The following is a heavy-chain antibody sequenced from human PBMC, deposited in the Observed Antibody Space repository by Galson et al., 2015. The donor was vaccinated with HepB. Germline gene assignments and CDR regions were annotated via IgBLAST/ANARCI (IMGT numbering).Heavy chain of an antibody. D-gene: IGHD3-3*01. J-gene: IGHJ4*02. CDR1: GFTFSSYA. CDR2: ISGSGGST. Sequence: SLRLSCAASGFTFSSYAMSWVRQAPGKGLEWVSAISGSGGSTYYADSVKGRFTISRDNSKNTLYLQMNSLRAEDTAVYYCAKDDLDLYDLRHWGQGTLVTVSS. CDR3: AKDDLDLYDLRH. V-gene: IGHV3-23*01.